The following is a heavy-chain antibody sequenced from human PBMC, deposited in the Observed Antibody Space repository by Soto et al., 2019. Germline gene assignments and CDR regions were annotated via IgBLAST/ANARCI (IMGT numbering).Heavy chain of an antibody. D-gene: IGHD3-9*01. CDR2: ISRDAANT. Sequence: GSLRLSCAASAFIFSDYAMTWVRQAPGKGLEWVSTISRDAANTHYADSVKGRFTISRDNSKNTLYPQMSSLRGEDTALYYCAKDPSTGYADHWGQGTLVTVSS. CDR3: AKDPSTGYADH. V-gene: IGHV3-23*01. CDR1: AFIFSDYA. J-gene: IGHJ4*02.